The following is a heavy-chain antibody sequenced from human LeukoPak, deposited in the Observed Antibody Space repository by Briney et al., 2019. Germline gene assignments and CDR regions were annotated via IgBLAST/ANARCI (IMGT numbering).Heavy chain of an antibody. CDR3: ACWGGGNQGH. CDR2: INPNSGDT. CDR1: GYTFTAYY. Sequence: GASVEVSCKASGYTFTAYYMHWVRQAPGQGLEWMGRINPNSGDTIYAQNFQGRVTVTRDTSISTAYMELSRLRSDDTAVYYCACWGGGNQGHWGQGTLVTVSS. D-gene: IGHD4-23*01. J-gene: IGHJ4*02. V-gene: IGHV1-2*06.